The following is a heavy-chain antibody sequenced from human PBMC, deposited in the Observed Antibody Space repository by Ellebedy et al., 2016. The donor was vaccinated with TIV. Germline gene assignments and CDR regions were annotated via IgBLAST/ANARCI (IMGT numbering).Heavy chain of an antibody. CDR1: GFTFSSFA. CDR3: AKSGGLFTLRNALDN. V-gene: IGHV3-23*01. D-gene: IGHD3-16*01. Sequence: GESLKISCAASGFTFSSFAMTWVRQAPGKGLEWVSTVSGSGAGTYYADSVKGRFTISRDNSKHTLFLQMNSLRADDTAVYYCAKSGGLFTLRNALDNWGQGTLVTVSS. J-gene: IGHJ4*02. CDR2: VSGSGAGT.